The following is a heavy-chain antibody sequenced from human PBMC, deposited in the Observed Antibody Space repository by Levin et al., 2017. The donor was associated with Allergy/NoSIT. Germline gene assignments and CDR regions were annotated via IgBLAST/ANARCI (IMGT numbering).Heavy chain of an antibody. V-gene: IGHV3-15*01. CDR3: TTYSSSWYYFDY. D-gene: IGHD6-13*01. J-gene: IGHJ4*02. CDR1: GITFSNAW. CDR2: IKSKADGGTT. Sequence: GGSLRLSCAASGITFSNAWMSWARQAPGKGLEWVGRIKSKADGGTTEFAAPVKGRFTISRDDSKNTLYLQMNSLKTEDTAVYFCTTYSSSWYYFDYWGQGTLVTVSS.